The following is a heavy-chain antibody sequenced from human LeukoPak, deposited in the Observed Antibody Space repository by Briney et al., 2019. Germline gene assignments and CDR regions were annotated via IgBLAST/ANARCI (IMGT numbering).Heavy chain of an antibody. CDR1: GYTLTELS. CDR3: ATGYSSGYDAFDI. D-gene: IGHD6-19*01. V-gene: IGHV1-24*01. J-gene: IGHJ3*02. CDR2: FDPEDGET. Sequence: ASVEVSCKVSGYTLTELSMHWVRQAPGKGLEWMGGFDPEDGETIYAQKFQGRVTMTEDTSTDTAYMELSSLRSEGTAVYYCATGYSSGYDAFDIWGQGTMVTVSS.